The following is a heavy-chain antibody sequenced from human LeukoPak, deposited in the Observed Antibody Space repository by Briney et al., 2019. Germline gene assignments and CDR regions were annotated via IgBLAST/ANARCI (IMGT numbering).Heavy chain of an antibody. CDR1: GASISSYY. Sequence: SETLSLTCTVSGASISSYYWSWIRQPPGKGLEWIGYIYYSGRTNYNPSLKSRVTMSLDTAKNQFSLQLNSVTPEDTAVYFCARDMFGYSYDTWGQGTLVTVSS. D-gene: IGHD3-22*01. V-gene: IGHV4-59*12. J-gene: IGHJ4*02. CDR2: IYYSGRT. CDR3: ARDMFGYSYDT.